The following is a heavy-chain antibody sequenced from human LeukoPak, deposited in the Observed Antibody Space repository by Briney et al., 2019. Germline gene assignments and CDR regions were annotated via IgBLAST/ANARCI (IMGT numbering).Heavy chain of an antibody. CDR3: ARNLGEEHNLYYGLDV. V-gene: IGHV1-18*01. CDR2: ISTHNGNT. CDR1: GYPFTRFA. Sequence: ASMNVSCKASGYPFTRFAINWVRQAPGRGLEWMGWISTHNGNTKYAETLQGRLTMTTDTSTNTAYMELRGLRSDGTAVYYCARNLGEEHNLYYGLDVWGQGTTVAVSS. J-gene: IGHJ6*02. D-gene: IGHD3-10*01.